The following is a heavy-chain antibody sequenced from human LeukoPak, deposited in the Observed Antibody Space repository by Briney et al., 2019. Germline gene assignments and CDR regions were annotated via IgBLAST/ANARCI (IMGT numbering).Heavy chain of an antibody. CDR1: GGSISNSYYY. V-gene: IGHV4-39*01. D-gene: IGHD3-3*01. CDR2: IYYSGTT. CDR3: ARVTGYYDFWSGYPTSSYFDY. J-gene: IGHJ4*02. Sequence: SETLSLTCTVSGGSISNSYYYWGWTRQPPGEALEWIGSIYYSGTTYYKPSLKSRVTISVDTSKNQFSLRLSSVTAADTAVYYCARVTGYYDFWSGYPTSSYFDYWGQGTLVTVSS.